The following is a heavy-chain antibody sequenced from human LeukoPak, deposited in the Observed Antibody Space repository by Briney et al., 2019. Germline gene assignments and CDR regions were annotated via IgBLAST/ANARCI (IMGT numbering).Heavy chain of an antibody. D-gene: IGHD6-19*01. Sequence: GGSLRLSCAASGFTSSSYAMHWVRQAPGKGLEWVAVISYDGSNKYYADSVKGRFTISRDNSKNTLYLQMNSLRAEDTAVYYCARSGYSSGWYESDAFDIWGQGTMVTVSS. CDR3: ARSGYSSGWYESDAFDI. J-gene: IGHJ3*02. V-gene: IGHV3-30-3*01. CDR2: ISYDGSNK. CDR1: GFTSSSYA.